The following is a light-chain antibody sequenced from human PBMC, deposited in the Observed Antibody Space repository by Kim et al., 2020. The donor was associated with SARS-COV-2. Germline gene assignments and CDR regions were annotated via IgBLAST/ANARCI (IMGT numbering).Light chain of an antibody. CDR1: KLGDKY. Sequence: VPPGQPASITCSGDKLGDKYACWYQQKPGQSPVLVIYQDSKRPSGIPERFSGSNSGNTATLTISGTQAMDEADYYCQAWDRTTVVFGGGTQLTVL. CDR2: QDS. J-gene: IGLJ2*01. V-gene: IGLV3-1*01. CDR3: QAWDRTTVV.